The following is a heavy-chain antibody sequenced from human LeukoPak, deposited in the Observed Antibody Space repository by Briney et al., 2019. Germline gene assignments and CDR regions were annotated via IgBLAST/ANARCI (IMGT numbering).Heavy chain of an antibody. J-gene: IGHJ4*02. CDR3: ASEYYYDTSGYYSLAY. CDR2: IYHSGRT. Sequence: SETLSLTCTVSGYSISSGYYWGWIRQPPGKGLEWIGSIYHSGRTFYNPSLKSRVTMSVDTSKNQFSLKLSSVTAADTAVYYCASEYYYDTSGYYSLAYWGQGILVTVSS. V-gene: IGHV4-38-2*02. D-gene: IGHD3-22*01. CDR1: GYSISSGYY.